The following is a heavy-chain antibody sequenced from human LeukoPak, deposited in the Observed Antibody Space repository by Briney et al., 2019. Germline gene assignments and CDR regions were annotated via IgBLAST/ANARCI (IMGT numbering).Heavy chain of an antibody. V-gene: IGHV1-2*06. J-gene: IGHJ4*02. D-gene: IGHD1-26*01. CDR3: TRESGSYHGNDY. Sequence: ASVKVSGKASGYTFTGYYMHWVRQAPGQGLEWMGRINPNNGGTNYAQKFQGRVTMTGDTSISTAYMELSSLRSDDTAVYHCTRESGSYHGNDYWGQGTLVTVSS. CDR1: GYTFTGYY. CDR2: INPNNGGT.